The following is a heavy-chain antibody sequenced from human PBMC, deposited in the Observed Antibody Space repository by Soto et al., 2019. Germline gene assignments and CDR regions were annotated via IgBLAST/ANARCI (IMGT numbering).Heavy chain of an antibody. CDR1: GFTFSSYG. Sequence: QVQLVESGGGVVQPGRSLRLSCAASGFTFSSYGMHWVRQAPGKGLEWVAVISYDGSNKYYADSVKGRFTISRDNSKNTLYLQMNSLRAEDTAVYYWAKAGIAAVGGMDVWGQGTTVTVSS. CDR2: ISYDGSNK. CDR3: AKAGIAAVGGMDV. D-gene: IGHD6-13*01. V-gene: IGHV3-30*18. J-gene: IGHJ6*02.